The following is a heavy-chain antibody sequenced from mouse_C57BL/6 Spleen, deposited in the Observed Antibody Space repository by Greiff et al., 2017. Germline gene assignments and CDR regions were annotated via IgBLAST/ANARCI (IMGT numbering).Heavy chain of an antibody. CDR2: ISSGSSTI. CDR1: GFTFSDYG. V-gene: IGHV5-17*01. J-gene: IGHJ4*01. Sequence: EVQLVESGGGLVKPGGSLKLSCAASGFTFSDYGMHWVRQAPETGLEWVAYISSGSSTIYYADTVKGRFTISRDNAKNTLFLQMTSLRSEDTAMYYCARGTGTRDYAMDYGGQGTSVTVSS. D-gene: IGHD4-1*01. CDR3: ARGTGTRDYAMDY.